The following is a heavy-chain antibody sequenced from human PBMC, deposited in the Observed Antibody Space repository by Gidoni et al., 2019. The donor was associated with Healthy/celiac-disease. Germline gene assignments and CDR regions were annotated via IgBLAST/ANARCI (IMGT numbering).Heavy chain of an antibody. CDR2: ISYDGSNK. Sequence: QVQLVESGGGVVQPGRSLRLSCAASGFTLSSYGMHWVRQAPGKGLEWVAVISYDGSNKYYVDSVKGRFTISRDNSKNTLYLQMNSLRAEDTAVYYCAKDRGRGYIVVAGTLAYWGQGTLVTVSS. CDR3: AKDRGRGYIVVAGTLAY. J-gene: IGHJ4*02. D-gene: IGHD6-19*01. V-gene: IGHV3-30*18. CDR1: GFTLSSYG.